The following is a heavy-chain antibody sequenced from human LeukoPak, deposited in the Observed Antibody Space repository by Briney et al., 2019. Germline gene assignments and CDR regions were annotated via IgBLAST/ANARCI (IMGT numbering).Heavy chain of an antibody. V-gene: IGHV4-34*01. CDR3: ARVSARGCTNGVCHYRSCYYGMDV. J-gene: IGHJ6*02. CDR1: GGSFSGYY. Sequence: PSETLSLTCAVYGGSFSGYYWSWIRQPPGKGLEWIGEINHSGSTNYNPSLKGRVTISVDTSKNQFSLKLSSVTAADTAVYYCARVSARGCTNGVCHYRSCYYGMDVWGQGTTVTVSS. D-gene: IGHD2-8*01. CDR2: INHSGST.